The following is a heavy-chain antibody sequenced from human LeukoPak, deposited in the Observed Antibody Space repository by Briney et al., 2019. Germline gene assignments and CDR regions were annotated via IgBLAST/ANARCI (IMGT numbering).Heavy chain of an antibody. CDR3: ARVRGDRGLSLDYYYYGMDV. CDR1: GYTFTNYG. V-gene: IGHV1-18*04. CDR2: ISPSNGNT. Sequence: ASVKVSCRASGYTFTNYGINWVRQAPGQGLEWMGRISPSNGNTIYAQNIQGRVTITTDTSTSTAYMELRNLRPDDAAVYYCARVRGDRGLSLDYYYYGMDVWGKGTTVTVSS. D-gene: IGHD1-26*01. J-gene: IGHJ6*04.